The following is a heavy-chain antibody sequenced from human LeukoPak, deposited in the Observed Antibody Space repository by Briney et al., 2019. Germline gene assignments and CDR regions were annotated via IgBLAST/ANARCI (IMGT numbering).Heavy chain of an antibody. V-gene: IGHV4-61*09. Sequence: SETLSLTCTVSGGSISSGSYYWTWIRQPAGRGLEWIGHIYTSGTTNYNPSLKSRVTISVDTSKKQFSLKLSSVTAPDTAVYYCARVEGGTYFDYYYMDVWGKGTTVTVSS. J-gene: IGHJ6*03. CDR2: IYTSGTT. CDR1: GGSISSGSYY. D-gene: IGHD3-16*01. CDR3: ARVEGGTYFDYYYMDV.